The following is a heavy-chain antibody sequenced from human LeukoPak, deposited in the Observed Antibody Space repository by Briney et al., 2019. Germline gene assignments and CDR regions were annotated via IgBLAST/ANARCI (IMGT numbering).Heavy chain of an antibody. V-gene: IGHV4-4*07. Sequence: PSETLSLTCTVSGGSITGYYWSWIRQPAGKGLEWIGRVSDTGRAYYNPSLERRVTISLDTSNNRFSLKVTSVTAAATAVYYCARETGMTPIGGYYSLVYWGQGTLVSVSS. CDR1: GGSITGYY. CDR2: VSDTGRA. J-gene: IGHJ4*02. D-gene: IGHD3-22*01. CDR3: ARETGMTPIGGYYSLVY.